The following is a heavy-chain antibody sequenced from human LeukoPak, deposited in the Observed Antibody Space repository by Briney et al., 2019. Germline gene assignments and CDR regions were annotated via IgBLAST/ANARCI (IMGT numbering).Heavy chain of an antibody. V-gene: IGHV3-21*01. Sequence: KPGGSLRLSCAASGFTFSSYSMNWVRQAPGKGLEWVSSISSSSSYIYYADSVKGRFTISRDNAKNSLYLQMNRLRAEYTAVYYCARELPYYMDVWGKGTTVTVSS. J-gene: IGHJ6*03. CDR2: ISSSSSYI. CDR1: GFTFSSYS. CDR3: ARELPYYMDV.